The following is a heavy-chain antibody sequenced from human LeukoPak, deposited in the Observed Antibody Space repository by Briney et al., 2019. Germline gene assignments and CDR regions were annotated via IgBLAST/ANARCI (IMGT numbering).Heavy chain of an antibody. CDR1: GYSFTTYA. CDR2: ITPGNGNT. J-gene: IGHJ4*02. CDR3: AREAPSSTWSFDN. Sequence: ASVKVSCKASGYSFTTYALHWVRHAPGQRPEWMGWITPGNGNTKYSQKFQGRVAITRDTTASTASLDLSSLRSEDTAVYYCAREAPSSTWSFDNWGQGTLVTVSS. D-gene: IGHD6-13*01. V-gene: IGHV1-3*01.